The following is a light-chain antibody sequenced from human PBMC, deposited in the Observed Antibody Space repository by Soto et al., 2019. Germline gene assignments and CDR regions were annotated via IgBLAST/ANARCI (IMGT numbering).Light chain of an antibody. Sequence: EIVLTQSPGTVSLSPGERATLSCRASQSISSSYLAWYQQKPGQAPRLLIYGASSRATGMPDRFSGSGSGTDFTLTVSRLEPGDFAVYYCQQYATSPPTFGGGTKVEI. CDR2: GAS. J-gene: IGKJ4*01. V-gene: IGKV3-20*01. CDR3: QQYATSPPT. CDR1: QSISSSY.